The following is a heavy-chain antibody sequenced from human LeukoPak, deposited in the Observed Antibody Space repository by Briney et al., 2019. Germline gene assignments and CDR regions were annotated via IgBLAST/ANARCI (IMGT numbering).Heavy chain of an antibody. D-gene: IGHD6-19*01. CDR2: ISGSGGST. Sequence: PGGSLRLSCAASGFTFSSYAMSWVRQAPGKGLEWVSAISGSGGSTYYADSVKGRLTISRDNSKNTLYLQMNSLRAEDTAVYYCAKSRARIAVAGTVYFQHWGQGTLVTVSS. CDR3: AKSRARIAVAGTVYFQH. V-gene: IGHV3-23*01. CDR1: GFTFSSYA. J-gene: IGHJ1*01.